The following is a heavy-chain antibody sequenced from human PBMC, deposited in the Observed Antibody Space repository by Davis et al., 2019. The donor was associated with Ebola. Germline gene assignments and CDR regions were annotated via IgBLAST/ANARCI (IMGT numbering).Heavy chain of an antibody. J-gene: IGHJ4*02. V-gene: IGHV3-23*01. D-gene: IGHD3-9*01. CDR1: GFGFSSYA. CDR3: AKDGPGRNWFFFED. Sequence: GESLKISCVASGFGFSSYAMTWVRRTPGKGLEWVSAISGDGYETYYADSGKGRFIVSRDNSEKTLYLQMSSLRVEDTGVYHCAKDGPGRNWFFFEDWGQGTLVTVSS. CDR2: ISGDGYET.